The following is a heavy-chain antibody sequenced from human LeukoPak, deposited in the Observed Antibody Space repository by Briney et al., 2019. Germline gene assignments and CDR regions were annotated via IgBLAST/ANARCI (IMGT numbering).Heavy chain of an antibody. J-gene: IGHJ4*02. D-gene: IGHD3-10*01. CDR1: VYTFTIYY. V-gene: IGHV1-46*01. CDR2: INPSGGST. CDR3: ARVVLSYGSGGPTFDY. Sequence: ASVKVSCKASVYTFTIYYMHWVRHAPGQGLEWMGIINPSGGSTSYAQKFQGRVTMTRDTSTSTVYMELNSLRSEDTAVYYCARVVLSYGSGGPTFDYWGQGTLVTVSS.